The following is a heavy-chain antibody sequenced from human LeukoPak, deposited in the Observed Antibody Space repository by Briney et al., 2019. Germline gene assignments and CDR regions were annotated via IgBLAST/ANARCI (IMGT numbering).Heavy chain of an antibody. Sequence: PGGSLRLSCAASGFTVSSNYMSWVGQAPGKGLEWVSVIYSGGSTYYADSVKGRFTISRDNSKNTLYLQMNSLRAEDTAVYYCARFVLRQRSSSHLDYWGQGTLVTVSS. CDR3: ARFVLRQRSSSHLDY. J-gene: IGHJ4*02. CDR2: IYSGGST. D-gene: IGHD6-6*01. CDR1: GFTVSSNY. V-gene: IGHV3-53*01.